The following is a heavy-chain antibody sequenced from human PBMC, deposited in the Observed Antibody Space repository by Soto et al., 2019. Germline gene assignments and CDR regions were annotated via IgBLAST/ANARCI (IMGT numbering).Heavy chain of an antibody. CDR2: ISAYNGNT. D-gene: IGHD6-19*01. Sequence: GASVKVSCKASGYTFTSYGISWVRQAPGQGLEWMGWISAYNGNTNYAQKLQGRVTMTTDTSTSTAYMELRSLRSDDTAVYYCARDIAVAGGANWFDPWGQGTLVTVSS. V-gene: IGHV1-18*04. CDR3: ARDIAVAGGANWFDP. CDR1: GYTFTSYG. J-gene: IGHJ5*02.